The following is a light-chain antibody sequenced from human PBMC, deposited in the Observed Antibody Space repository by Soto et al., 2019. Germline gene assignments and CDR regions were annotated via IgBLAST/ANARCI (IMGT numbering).Light chain of an antibody. Sequence: EIGLTQSPCTLSLSPGDRATLSCPASQSVSSSYLAWYQQKNGQAPRLFIYGASSRATGIPDRFSGSGSGTDFTLTISRLEPEDFAVYYCQQYGNSPITFGQGTRLEIK. CDR1: QSVSSSY. V-gene: IGKV3-20*01. CDR3: QQYGNSPIT. CDR2: GAS. J-gene: IGKJ5*01.